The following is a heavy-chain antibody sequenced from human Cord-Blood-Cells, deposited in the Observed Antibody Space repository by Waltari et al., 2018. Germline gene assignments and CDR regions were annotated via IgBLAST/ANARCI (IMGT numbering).Heavy chain of an antibody. D-gene: IGHD3-10*01. V-gene: IGHV4-39*01. CDR3: ARHWVWFGELLYFDY. CDR2: IYYSGST. Sequence: QLQLQESGPGLVKPSETLSLTCTVSGGSISSSSYYWGWIRQPPGKGLEWIGSIYYSGSTYYNPSPKSRVTISVDTSKNQFSLKLSSVTAADTAVYYCARHWVWFGELLYFDYWGQGTLVTVSS. CDR1: GGSISSSSYY. J-gene: IGHJ4*02.